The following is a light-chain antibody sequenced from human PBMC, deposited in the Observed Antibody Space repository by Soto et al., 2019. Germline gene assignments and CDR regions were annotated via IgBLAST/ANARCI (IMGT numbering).Light chain of an antibody. J-gene: IGLJ1*01. V-gene: IGLV1-51*01. Sequence: QAVRTQPPSVSAAPGQKFTSSCYGSSSNIGGNSVSWYQQLPVTAPKLLIYDDNKRSSGMPDRFSGSKSGTSATLGITGFQTVDETDYYCGSWDSSLSADVFGTGTKLTVL. CDR1: SSNIGGNS. CDR3: GSWDSSLSADV. CDR2: DDN.